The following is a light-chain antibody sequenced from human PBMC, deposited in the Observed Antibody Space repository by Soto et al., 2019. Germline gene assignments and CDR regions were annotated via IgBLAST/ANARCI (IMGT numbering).Light chain of an antibody. CDR1: QSVSIN. J-gene: IGKJ1*01. V-gene: IGKV3-15*01. CDR3: QQYNNWPPRT. CDR2: GAS. Sequence: EIVMTQSPATLSVSPGERATLSCRASQSVSINLAWYQQKPGQAPRLLIYGASTRATGIPAKFSGSGSGTEFTLTISSLQSEDFAVYYCQQYNNWPPRTFGQGTKVDIK.